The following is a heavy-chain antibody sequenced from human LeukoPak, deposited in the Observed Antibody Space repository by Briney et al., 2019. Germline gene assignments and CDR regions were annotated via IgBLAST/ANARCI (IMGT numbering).Heavy chain of an antibody. V-gene: IGHV4-59*11. J-gene: IGHJ4*02. Sequence: SETLSLTCTVSGDSISSHYWSWIRQPPGKGLEWIGYIYDSGSTNYNPSLKSRVTISVDTSKNQFSLKLSSVTAADTAVYYCARGNDDFWSGAPFDYWGQGTLVTVSS. CDR3: ARGNDDFWSGAPFDY. D-gene: IGHD3-3*01. CDR2: IYDSGST. CDR1: GDSISSHY.